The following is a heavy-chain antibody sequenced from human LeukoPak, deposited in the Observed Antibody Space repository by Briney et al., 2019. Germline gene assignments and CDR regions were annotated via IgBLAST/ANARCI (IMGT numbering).Heavy chain of an antibody. CDR2: MSCSGGST. J-gene: IGHJ4*02. V-gene: IGHV3-23*01. D-gene: IGHD2-21*02. CDR1: GFTFSSYA. Sequence: PAGSLRLTCAASGFTFSSYAMSCVRQPPPKKLQWVLAMSCSGGSTYYTASVKGRFTISRDTSKNTLYLKMNCLRAEDTAVYYCAKDRLRGACVYWGEGTLFSVSS. CDR3: AKDRLRGACVY.